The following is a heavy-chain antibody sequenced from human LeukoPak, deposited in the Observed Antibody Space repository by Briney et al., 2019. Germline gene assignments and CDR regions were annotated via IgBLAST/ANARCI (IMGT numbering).Heavy chain of an antibody. Sequence: SETLSLTCTVSGGFISSSSYYWGWIRQPPGKWLEWIGDIYYSGRTYYNPSLRSRVSISLDTSMNHFSLTLSSVTAADTAVYYCARQRYYDSTGYFDWGRGSLVTVSS. CDR1: GGFISSSSYY. CDR3: ARQRYYDSTGYFD. J-gene: IGHJ1*01. CDR2: IYYSGRT. V-gene: IGHV4-39*01. D-gene: IGHD3-22*01.